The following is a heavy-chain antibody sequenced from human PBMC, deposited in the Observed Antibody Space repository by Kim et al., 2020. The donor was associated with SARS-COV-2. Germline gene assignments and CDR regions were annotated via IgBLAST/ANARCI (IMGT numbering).Heavy chain of an antibody. V-gene: IGHV4-59*01. CDR1: GGSISSYY. CDR2: IYCSGST. CDR3: ARAPGVTIFGVVSSFDI. Sequence: SETLSLTCTVSGGSISSYYWSWIRQPPGKGLEWIGYIYCSGSTNYNPSLKSRVTISVDTSKNQFSLKLSSVTAADTAVYYCARAPGVTIFGVVSSFDIWGQGTMVTVSS. J-gene: IGHJ3*02. D-gene: IGHD3-3*01.